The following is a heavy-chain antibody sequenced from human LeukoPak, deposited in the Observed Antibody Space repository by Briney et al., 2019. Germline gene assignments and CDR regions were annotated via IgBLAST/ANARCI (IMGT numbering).Heavy chain of an antibody. J-gene: IGHJ4*02. Sequence: ASVKVSCKVSGYTLTELSMHWVRQAPGQGLEWMGWINPNSGGTNYAQKFQGRVTMTRDTSISTAYMELSRLRSDDTAVYYCASVGYDSSGYLTLFDYWGQGTLVTVSS. D-gene: IGHD3-22*01. V-gene: IGHV1-2*02. CDR3: ASVGYDSSGYLTLFDY. CDR2: INPNSGGT. CDR1: GYTLTELS.